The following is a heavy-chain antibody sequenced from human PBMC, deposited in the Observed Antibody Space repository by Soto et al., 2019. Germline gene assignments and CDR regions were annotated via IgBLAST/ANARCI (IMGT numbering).Heavy chain of an antibody. V-gene: IGHV3-23*01. CDR2: ISGSGDST. Sequence: EVQLLESGGGLVQPGGSLRLSCAASGFTFSSYAMSWVRQAPGKGLEWVSVISGSGDSTYYADSVKGRFTISRDNSKNTLYLQMNSLRAEDTAVYYCARRGSGSYYAYWGQGTLVTVS. CDR3: ARRGSGSYYAY. J-gene: IGHJ4*02. D-gene: IGHD1-26*01. CDR1: GFTFSSYA.